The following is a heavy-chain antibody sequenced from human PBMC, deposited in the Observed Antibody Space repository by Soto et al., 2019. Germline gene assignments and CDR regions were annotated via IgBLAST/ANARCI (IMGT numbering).Heavy chain of an antibody. CDR2: IYWNNDK. D-gene: IGHD3-22*01. V-gene: IGHV2-5*01. Sequence: QITLKESGPTLVKPTQTLTLTCTFSGFSLTTSAVGVGWVRQPPGKALECLALIYWNNDKRYSPSLKSRLTTNKDTYQKQVVCTTANKDHVDTATYYCAHHSTSPYYASRASGYFDLWGRGTLVTVSS. CDR3: AHHSTSPYYASRASGYFDL. CDR1: GFSLTTSAVG. J-gene: IGHJ2*01.